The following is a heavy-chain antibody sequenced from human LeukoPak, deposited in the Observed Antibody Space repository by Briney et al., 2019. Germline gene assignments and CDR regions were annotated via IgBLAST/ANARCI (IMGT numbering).Heavy chain of an antibody. Sequence: GGSLRLSCAASGFTFSSYAMSWVRQAPGKGLELVSAITGSGGSTYYAHSVKGRFTISRENSKNTLYLQMNSLRAEDKAVYYCASYGTDQRYCSGGSCYYAFDIWGQGTMVTVSS. CDR1: GFTFSSYA. CDR2: ITGSGGST. J-gene: IGHJ3*02. CDR3: ASYGTDQRYCSGGSCYYAFDI. V-gene: IGHV3-23*01. D-gene: IGHD2-15*01.